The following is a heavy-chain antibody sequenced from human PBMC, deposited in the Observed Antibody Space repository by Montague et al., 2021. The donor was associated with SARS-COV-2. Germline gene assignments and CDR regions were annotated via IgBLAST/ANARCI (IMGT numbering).Heavy chain of an antibody. CDR2: NSGTGVDT. J-gene: IGHJ6*03. CDR1: GLRFSDYA. D-gene: IGHD3-10*01. CDR3: ASGGLDYYDYTMDV. Sequence: LRLSCAASGLRFSDYAMIWFRQAPGKGLEWISSNSGTGVDTHYADSVKGRFTISRDNSKSTLYLRMNSLRVDDTAVYYCASGGLDYYDYTMDVWGKGTTVTVSS. V-gene: IGHV3-23*01.